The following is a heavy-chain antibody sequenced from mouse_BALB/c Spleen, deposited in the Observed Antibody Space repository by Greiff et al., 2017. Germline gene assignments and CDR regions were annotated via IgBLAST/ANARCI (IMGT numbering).Heavy chain of an antibody. D-gene: IGHD2-10*02. J-gene: IGHJ4*01. CDR2: ISNLAYSI. V-gene: IGHV5-15*02. CDR3: ARDQEYGNSYAMDY. Sequence: EVQRVESGGGLVQPGGSRKLSCAASGFTFSDYGMAWVRQAPGKGPEWVAFISNLAYSIYYADTVTGRFTISRENAKNTLYLEMSSLRSEDTAMYYCARDQEYGNSYAMDYWGQGTSVTVSS. CDR1: GFTFSDYG.